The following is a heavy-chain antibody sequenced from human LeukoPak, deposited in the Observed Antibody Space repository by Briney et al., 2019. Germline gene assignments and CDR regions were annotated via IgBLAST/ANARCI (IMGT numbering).Heavy chain of an antibody. Sequence: PSETLSLTCTVSGGSITSYYWSWIRQPPGKGLEWMGYVFYGGTTNYNPSLKNRVTISVDTSNNPFSLTLSSVTPADTALYYCARDAGGGDSWGQGTLVTVSS. J-gene: IGHJ5*02. V-gene: IGHV4-59*01. CDR2: VFYGGTT. CDR1: GGSITSYY. CDR3: ARDAGGGDS. D-gene: IGHD2-21*01.